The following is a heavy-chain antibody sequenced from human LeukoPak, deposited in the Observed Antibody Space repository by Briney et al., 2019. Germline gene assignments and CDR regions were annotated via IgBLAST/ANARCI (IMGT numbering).Heavy chain of an antibody. J-gene: IGHJ4*02. CDR2: INHSGST. V-gene: IGHV4-34*01. CDR3: ARGLGIAVAGTGGIYFDY. D-gene: IGHD6-19*01. CDR1: GGSFSGYY. Sequence: PSETLSLTCAVYGGSFSGYYWSWIRQPPGKGLEWIGEINHSGSTNYNPSLKSRVTISVDTSKNQFSLKLSSVTAADTAVYYCARGLGIAVAGTGGIYFDYWGQGTLVTVSS.